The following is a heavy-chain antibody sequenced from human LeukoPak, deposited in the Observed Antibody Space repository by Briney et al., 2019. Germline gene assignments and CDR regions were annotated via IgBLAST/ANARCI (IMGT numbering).Heavy chain of an antibody. Sequence: GGSLRLSCAASGFTLSSYSMNWVRQAPGKGLEWISYITSSSSTIHYADSVRGRFTISRDNAKNSLYLQMNSLRAEDTAVYYCAKGYSYGYGRMDHDYWGQGTLVTVSS. CDR2: ITSSSSTI. V-gene: IGHV3-48*01. J-gene: IGHJ4*02. D-gene: IGHD5-18*01. CDR3: AKGYSYGYGRMDHDY. CDR1: GFTLSSYS.